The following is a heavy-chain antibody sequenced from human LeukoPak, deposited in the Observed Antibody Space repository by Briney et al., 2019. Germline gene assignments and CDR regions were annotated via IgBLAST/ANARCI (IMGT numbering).Heavy chain of an antibody. Sequence: PSETLSLTCTVSGASISNHYWSWIRQSPGKGLEWIGYVHHNGVTNYNPSLKSRVATSVDTSRNQFSLTLYSVSAADTAVYYCARGSTRADDYWGQGTLVTGSS. J-gene: IGHJ4*02. CDR3: ARGSTRADDY. CDR1: GASISNHY. CDR2: VHHNGVT. V-gene: IGHV4-59*11. D-gene: IGHD2/OR15-2a*01.